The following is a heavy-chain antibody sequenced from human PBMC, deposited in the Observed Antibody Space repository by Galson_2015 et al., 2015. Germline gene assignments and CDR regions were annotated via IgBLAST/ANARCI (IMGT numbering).Heavy chain of an antibody. CDR2: INSDGSDT. D-gene: IGHD2-15*01. V-gene: IGHV3-74*01. CDR3: ARVRQTDGLLDY. J-gene: IGHJ4*02. Sequence: SLRLSCAVSGFTFSSYWMHWVRQAPGKGQVWVSRINSDGSDTTYADSVKGGFTISRDNAKNTLFLQMNGLRAEDTAVYYCARVRQTDGLLDYWGQGTLVTVSS. CDR1: GFTFSSYW.